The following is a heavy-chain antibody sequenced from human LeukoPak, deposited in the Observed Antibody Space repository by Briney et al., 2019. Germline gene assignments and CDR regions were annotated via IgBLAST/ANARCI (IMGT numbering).Heavy chain of an antibody. V-gene: IGHV1-18*01. CDR2: ISAYNGNT. CDR3: ARIVYYYDSSGYLLDY. J-gene: IGHJ4*02. Sequence: GASVKVSCKASGYTFTSYGISWVRQAPGQGLEWMGWISAYNGNTNYAQKLQGRVTMTTDTSTGTAYMELRSLRSDDTAVYYCARIVYYYDSSGYLLDYWGQGTLVTVSS. CDR1: GYTFTSYG. D-gene: IGHD3-22*01.